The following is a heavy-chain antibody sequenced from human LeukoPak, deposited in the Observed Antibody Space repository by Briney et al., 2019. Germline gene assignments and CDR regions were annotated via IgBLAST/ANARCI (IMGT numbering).Heavy chain of an antibody. Sequence: PGGSLRLSCAASGFTFSMYAMSWVRQAPGKGLEWVSVISVDGGGTYYADSVKGRFTISRDNSKSTLYLQMNSLRAEDTAVYYCAKDQGPYGDPADDAFDIWGQGTMVTVSS. CDR2: ISVDGGGT. D-gene: IGHD4-17*01. J-gene: IGHJ3*02. CDR1: GFTFSMYA. V-gene: IGHV3-23*01. CDR3: AKDQGPYGDPADDAFDI.